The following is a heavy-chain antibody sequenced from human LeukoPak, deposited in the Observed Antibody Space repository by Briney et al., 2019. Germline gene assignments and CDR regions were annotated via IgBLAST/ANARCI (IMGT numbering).Heavy chain of an antibody. V-gene: IGHV3-74*01. D-gene: IGHD4-23*01. Sequence: GGSLRLSCAASGFTFSSYAMDWVRQAPGKGLVWVSRIASDGSSTTYADSVKGRFSISRDNAKNTLYLQMNSLRVEDTAVYYCARGRPHGNDYWGQGTLVTVSS. CDR1: GFTFSSYA. CDR3: ARGRPHGNDY. J-gene: IGHJ4*02. CDR2: IASDGSST.